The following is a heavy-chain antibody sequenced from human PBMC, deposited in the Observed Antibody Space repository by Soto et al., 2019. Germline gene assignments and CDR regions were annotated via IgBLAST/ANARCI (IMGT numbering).Heavy chain of an antibody. CDR1: GVTCSSCS. CDR2: ISSSSSTI. D-gene: IGHD3-3*01. J-gene: IGHJ4*02. V-gene: IGHV3-48*02. Sequence: GGSLRLSCAACGVTCSSCSMNWVCQAPGKGLEWVSYISSSSSTIYYADSVKGRFTISRDNAKNSLYLQMYSLRDEDTAVYYCARAHVLRFLEWLPYFDYWGQGTLVTVSS. CDR3: ARAHVLRFLEWLPYFDY.